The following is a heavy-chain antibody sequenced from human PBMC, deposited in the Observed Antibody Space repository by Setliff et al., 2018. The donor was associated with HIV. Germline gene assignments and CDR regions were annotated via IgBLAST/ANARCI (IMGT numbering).Heavy chain of an antibody. V-gene: IGHV1-46*01. CDR3: AREAEYRAILFGVLTTTTFDI. CDR1: GDIFIDYY. J-gene: IGHJ3*02. D-gene: IGHD3-3*01. Sequence: ASVKVSCKASGDIFIDYYIHWVRQAPGQGLGWMGMINPSGSNTAYAQKFRDRVTVTRDTSTSTVYMELSSLTSEDTAVYYCAREAEYRAILFGVLTTTTFDIWGQGTMVTVSS. CDR2: INPSGSNT.